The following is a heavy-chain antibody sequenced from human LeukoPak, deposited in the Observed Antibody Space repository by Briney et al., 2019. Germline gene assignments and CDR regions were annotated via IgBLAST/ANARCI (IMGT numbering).Heavy chain of an antibody. Sequence: GGSLRLSCAASGFTFSSSEMHWVRQAPGKGLEWLSYISTSGGTIYSADSVRGRFTISRDNAKSSLYLQLNTLRVEDTAVYYCARDQGNSGYDLAFDYWGQGTLVTVSS. CDR2: ISTSGGTI. D-gene: IGHD5-12*01. CDR1: GFTFSSSE. CDR3: ARDQGNSGYDLAFDY. J-gene: IGHJ4*02. V-gene: IGHV3-48*03.